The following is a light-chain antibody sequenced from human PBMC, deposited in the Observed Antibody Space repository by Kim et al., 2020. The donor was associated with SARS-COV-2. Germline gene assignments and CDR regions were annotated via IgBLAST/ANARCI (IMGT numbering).Light chain of an antibody. V-gene: IGLV4-69*01. J-gene: IGLJ3*02. CDR3: QTWGAGIQV. CDR2: VNSDGSH. Sequence: QLVLTQSPSASASLGASVKLTCTLSSGHTSYTIAWHQQQPEKGPRYLMKVNSDGSHTKGDGIPDRFSGSSAGAERYLTISNLQSEDEADYYCQTWGAGIQVFGGGTKLTVL. CDR1: SGHTSYT.